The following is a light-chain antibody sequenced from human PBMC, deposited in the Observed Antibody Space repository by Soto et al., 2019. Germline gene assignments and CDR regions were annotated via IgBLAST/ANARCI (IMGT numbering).Light chain of an antibody. J-gene: IGLJ2*01. CDR3: AAWDDSLNGVV. CDR1: RSNIGSYT. Sequence: QSVLTQPPSASGTPGQRVTISCSGSRSNIGSYTVNWYQQLPGTAPKLLIYNDNQRPSGVPDRFSGSKSGTSASLAISGLQSEDAADYYCAAWDDSLNGVVFGGGTKLTVL. V-gene: IGLV1-44*01. CDR2: NDN.